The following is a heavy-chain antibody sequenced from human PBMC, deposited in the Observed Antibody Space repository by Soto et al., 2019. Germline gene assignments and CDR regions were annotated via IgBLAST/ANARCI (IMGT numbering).Heavy chain of an antibody. J-gene: IGHJ4*02. CDR1: GGTFSSYA. CDR2: IIPIFGTA. D-gene: IGHD4-17*01. V-gene: IGHV1-69*01. CDR3: ARDAYYGGKEGIEFDY. Sequence: QVQLVQSGAEVKKPGSSVKVSCKASGGTFSSYAISWVRQAPGQGLEWMGGIIPIFGTANYAQKFQGRVTITADESTSTAYMELSRLRSEDTAAYYCARDAYYGGKEGIEFDYWGQGTLVTVSS.